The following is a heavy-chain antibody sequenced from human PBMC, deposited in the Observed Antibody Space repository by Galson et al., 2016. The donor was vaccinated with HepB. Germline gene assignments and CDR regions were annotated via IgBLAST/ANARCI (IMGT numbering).Heavy chain of an antibody. J-gene: IGHJ4*02. D-gene: IGHD6-13*01. CDR2: IIPIFGTA. V-gene: IGHV1-69*13. CDR3: ARDPPAAAAGTWG. CDR1: GGTFSSYA. Sequence: SVKVSCKASGGTFSSYAISWVRQAPGQGLEWMGGIIPIFGTANYAQKFQGRVTITADESTSTAYMELSSLRSEDTAMYYCARDPPAAAAGTWGWGQGTLVTVSS.